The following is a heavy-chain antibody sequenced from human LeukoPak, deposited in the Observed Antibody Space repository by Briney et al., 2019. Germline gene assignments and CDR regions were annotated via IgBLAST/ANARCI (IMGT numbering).Heavy chain of an antibody. V-gene: IGHV4-34*01. CDR1: GGSFSGYY. D-gene: IGHD2-2*01. CDR3: ARGRIVVVPAAMDYYYYYMDV. Sequence: PSETLSLTCAVYGGSFSGYYWSWIRQPPGKGLEWIGEINHSGSTNYNPSLKSRVTISVDTSKNQFSLKLSSVTAADTAVYYCARGRIVVVPAAMDYYYYYMDVWGKGTTVTVS. J-gene: IGHJ6*03. CDR2: INHSGST.